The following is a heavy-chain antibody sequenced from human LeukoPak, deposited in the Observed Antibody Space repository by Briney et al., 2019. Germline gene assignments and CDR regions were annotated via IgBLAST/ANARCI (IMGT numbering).Heavy chain of an antibody. D-gene: IGHD5-12*01. CDR1: GYSFTSYW. V-gene: IGHV5-51*01. J-gene: IGHJ4*02. Sequence: GESLKISCKGSGYSFTSYWIGWVRQMPGKGLEWMGIIYPGDSDTIYSPSFQGQVTISADKSTSTAYLQWSSLKASDTAMYYCARPTRIYSGYDSGFDYWGQGTLVTVSS. CDR2: IYPGDSDT. CDR3: ARPTRIYSGYDSGFDY.